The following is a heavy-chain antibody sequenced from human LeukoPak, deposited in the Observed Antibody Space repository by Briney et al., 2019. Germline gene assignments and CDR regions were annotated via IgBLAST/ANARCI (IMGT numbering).Heavy chain of an antibody. CDR2: ISGSGSST. V-gene: IGHV3-23*01. D-gene: IGHD4-23*01. CDR1: GFSFSSYA. J-gene: IGHJ4*02. Sequence: GGSLRLSCAASGFSFSSYAMSSVRQAPGKGLEWVSTISGSGSSTYYADSVEGRFTISRDNSKNTVYLQMNSLRAEDTAIYYCAKIRTNSGTSGGDYWGQGSLVTVS. CDR3: AKIRTNSGTSGGDY.